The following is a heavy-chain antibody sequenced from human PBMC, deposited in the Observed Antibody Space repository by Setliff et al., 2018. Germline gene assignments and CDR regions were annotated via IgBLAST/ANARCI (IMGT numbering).Heavy chain of an antibody. V-gene: IGHV3-48*01. CDR2: ISSSSTI. CDR3: ARDKAGYSYGYSY. D-gene: IGHD5-18*01. J-gene: IGHJ4*02. Sequence: GGSLRLSCAASGFTFSSYSMNWVRQAPGKGLEWVSYISSSSTIYYADSVKGRFTISRDNAKNSLYLQMNSLRAEDTAVYYCARDKAGYSYGYSYWGQGTLVTVSS. CDR1: GFTFSSYS.